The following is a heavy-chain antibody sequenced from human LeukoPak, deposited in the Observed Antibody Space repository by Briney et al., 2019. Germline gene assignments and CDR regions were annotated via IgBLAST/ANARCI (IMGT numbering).Heavy chain of an antibody. J-gene: IGHJ6*03. Sequence: PSETLSLTCTVSGGSISSYYWSWIRQPPGKGLEWIGYIYYSGSTNYNPSLKSRVTISVDTSKNQFSLKLSSVTAADTAVYYCARDLFRRAPTRYYYMDVWGKGTTVTVSS. V-gene: IGHV4-59*01. CDR2: IYYSGST. CDR1: GGSISSYY. D-gene: IGHD3-10*01. CDR3: ARDLFRRAPTRYYYMDV.